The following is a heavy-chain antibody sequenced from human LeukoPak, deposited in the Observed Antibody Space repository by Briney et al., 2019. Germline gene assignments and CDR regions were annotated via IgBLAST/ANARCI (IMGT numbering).Heavy chain of an antibody. CDR1: GGTFSSYA. CDR2: IIPILGIA. Sequence: SVKVSCKASGGTFSSYAISWVRQAPGQGLEWMGRIIPILGIANYAQKFQGRVTITADKSTSTAYMELSSLRSEDTAVYYCAREVTGYCSSTSCRHYYYYYGMDVCGQATTVTVSS. J-gene: IGHJ6*02. CDR3: AREVTGYCSSTSCRHYYYYYGMDV. V-gene: IGHV1-69*04. D-gene: IGHD2-2*01.